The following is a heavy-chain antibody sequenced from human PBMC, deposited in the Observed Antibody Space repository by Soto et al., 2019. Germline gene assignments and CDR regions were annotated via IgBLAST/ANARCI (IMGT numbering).Heavy chain of an antibody. Sequence: IQLMQSAGEVKRPGASVKVSCKASGYTFNTFGITWVRQAPGQGLEWMGCISGYGGKRDYSRKLQGRITMTADPSTRTSYMESSNWTSVDTAGYCCARVGGKICGVNDFLGQGTLVTVSS. CDR3: ARVGGKICGVNDF. D-gene: IGHD2-21*01. J-gene: IGHJ4*02. CDR1: GYTFNTFG. V-gene: IGHV1-18*01. CDR2: ISGYGGKR.